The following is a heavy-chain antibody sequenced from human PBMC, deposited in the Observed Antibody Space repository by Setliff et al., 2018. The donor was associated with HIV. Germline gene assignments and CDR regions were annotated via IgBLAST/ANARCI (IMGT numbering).Heavy chain of an antibody. CDR1: GGSIRSYY. CDR2: IYYSGST. Sequence: SETLSLTCTVSGGSIRSYYWSWFRQPPGKGLEWIGYIYYSGSTNYNPSLKSRVTISVATSKNQFSLKLNSVTTADTAVYYCARSRTSSGYYGVTGYGMDVWGQGTTVTVSS. D-gene: IGHD3-22*01. V-gene: IGHV4-59*01. J-gene: IGHJ6*02. CDR3: ARSRTSSGYYGVTGYGMDV.